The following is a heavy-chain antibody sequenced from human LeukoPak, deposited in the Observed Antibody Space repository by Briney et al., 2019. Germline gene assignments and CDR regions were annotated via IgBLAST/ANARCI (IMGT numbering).Heavy chain of an antibody. D-gene: IGHD6-13*01. CDR3: GKGRDSSSWYAFDS. Sequence: GGSLRLSCAASGFTFSTNAMSWVRQAPGKGLEWVSGISESGGSTYYADSVKGRFTISRDNSKNTLYLQMNSLRAEDTAVYYCGKGRDSSSWYAFDSWGQGTLVTVSS. J-gene: IGHJ4*02. CDR2: ISESGGST. V-gene: IGHV3-23*01. CDR1: GFTFSTNA.